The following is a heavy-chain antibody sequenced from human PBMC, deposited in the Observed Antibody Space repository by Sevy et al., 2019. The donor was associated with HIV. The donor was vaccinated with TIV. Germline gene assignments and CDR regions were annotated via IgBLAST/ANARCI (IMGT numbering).Heavy chain of an antibody. CDR3: ARHKSGGYSGYDLGSDGMDV. J-gene: IGHJ6*02. Sequence: ASVKVSCKASGYTFTGYYMHWVRQAPGQGLEWMGWINPNSGGTNYAQKFQGRVTMTRDTSISTACMELSRLRSDDTAVYYCARHKSGGYSGYDLGSDGMDVWGQGTTVTVSS. CDR2: INPNSGGT. CDR1: GYTFTGYY. D-gene: IGHD5-12*01. V-gene: IGHV1-2*02.